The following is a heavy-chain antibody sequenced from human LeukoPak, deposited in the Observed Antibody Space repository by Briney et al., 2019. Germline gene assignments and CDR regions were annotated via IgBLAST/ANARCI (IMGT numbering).Heavy chain of an antibody. D-gene: IGHD5-12*01. CDR2: ISSSSSYI. Sequence: PGGSLRLSCAASGFTFSSYTMNWVRQPPGKGLEWVSSISSSSSYIYYADSVKGRFTISRDNAKNSLYLQMNSLRAEDTAVYYCARRSYSGYGTDYYYYYMDVWGKGTTVTVSS. V-gene: IGHV3-21*01. CDR1: GFTFSSYT. J-gene: IGHJ6*03. CDR3: ARRSYSGYGTDYYYYYMDV.